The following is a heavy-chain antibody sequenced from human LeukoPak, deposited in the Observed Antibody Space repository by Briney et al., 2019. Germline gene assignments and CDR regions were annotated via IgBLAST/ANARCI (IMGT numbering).Heavy chain of an antibody. CDR2: IYTSGST. Sequence: PSETLSLTCTVSGGSISSYYCSWIRQPAGKGLEWIGRIYTSGSTNYNPSLKSRVTMSVDTSKNQFSLKLSSVTAADTAVYYCARSCIAAAGLYYFDYWGQGTLVTVSS. J-gene: IGHJ4*02. CDR3: ARSCIAAAGLYYFDY. D-gene: IGHD6-13*01. CDR1: GGSISSYY. V-gene: IGHV4-4*07.